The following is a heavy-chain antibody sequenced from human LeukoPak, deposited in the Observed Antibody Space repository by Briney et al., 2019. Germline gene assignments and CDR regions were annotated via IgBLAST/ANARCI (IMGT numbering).Heavy chain of an antibody. CDR3: ARAPLLSDYYFDY. V-gene: IGHV4-59*08. D-gene: IGHD2-21*02. Sequence: SETLSLTCTVSGGSIRNYYWSWIRQPPGKGLEWIGYIYYSGNTNQNPSLKSRVTISVDTSKNQFSLKLSSVTAADTAVYYCARAPLLSDYYFDYWGQGTLVTVSS. CDR1: GGSIRNYY. CDR2: IYYSGNT. J-gene: IGHJ4*02.